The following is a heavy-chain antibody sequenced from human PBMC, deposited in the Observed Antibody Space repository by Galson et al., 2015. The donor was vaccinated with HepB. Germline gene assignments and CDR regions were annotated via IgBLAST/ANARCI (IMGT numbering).Heavy chain of an antibody. CDR2: CCGDNDDT. Sequence: SVKVSCKASGYTVTSYVVNGVRQARGEGLEGVGGCCGDNDDTSYAQKLQGRITVTTETSTNTAYLDLRSLTSDDTAVYYCARDGVGGDYWGQGTLVTVSS. V-gene: IGHV1-18*04. D-gene: IGHD3-16*01. CDR3: ARDGVGGDY. CDR1: GYTVTSYV. J-gene: IGHJ4*02.